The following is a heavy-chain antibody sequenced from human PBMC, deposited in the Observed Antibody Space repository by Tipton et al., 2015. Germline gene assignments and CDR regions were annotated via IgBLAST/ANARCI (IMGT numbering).Heavy chain of an antibody. CDR2: IASSYI. D-gene: IGHD6-13*01. J-gene: IGHJ4*02. CDR3: AKDNAAAGGSYYFDY. CDR1: GFSFSTYV. Sequence: SLRLSCAASGFSFSTYVMSWIRQAPGKGLEWVSSIASSYIYYADSVKGRFTISRDNSKNTLYLLMNSLRAADTAVYYCAKDNAAAGGSYYFDYWGQGTLVTVSS. V-gene: IGHV3-23*01.